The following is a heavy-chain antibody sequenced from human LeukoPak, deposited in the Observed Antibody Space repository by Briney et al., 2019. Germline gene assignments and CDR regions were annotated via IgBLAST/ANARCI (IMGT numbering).Heavy chain of an antibody. V-gene: IGHV4-31*03. Sequence: SQTLSLTCTVSGGSISSGGYYWSWIRQHPGKGLEWIGYFYYTGSTYYNPSPKSRVIISVDTSKNQFSLKLNSVTAADTAVYYCARYCSSTSCRWFDPWGQGTLVTVSS. CDR3: ARYCSSTSCRWFDP. D-gene: IGHD2-2*01. CDR2: FYYTGST. J-gene: IGHJ5*02. CDR1: GGSISSGGYY.